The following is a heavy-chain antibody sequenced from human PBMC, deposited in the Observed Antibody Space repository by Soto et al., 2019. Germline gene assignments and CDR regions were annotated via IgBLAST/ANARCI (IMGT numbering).Heavy chain of an antibody. D-gene: IGHD2-15*01. CDR3: ARDTATFAFDT. V-gene: IGHV3-33*01. Sequence: PGGSLRLSCAASGFTFSSYGMHWVRQAPGKGLEWVAVIWYDGSNKYYADSVKGRFTISRDNSKNTLYLQMNSLRAEDTAVYYCARDTATFAFDTWGQGTMVTVSS. CDR1: GFTFSSYG. J-gene: IGHJ3*02. CDR2: IWYDGSNK.